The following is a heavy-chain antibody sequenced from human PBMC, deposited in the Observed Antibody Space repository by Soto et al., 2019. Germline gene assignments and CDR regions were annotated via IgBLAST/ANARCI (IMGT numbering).Heavy chain of an antibody. CDR3: AHTPRQQLDYDAFDI. CDR2: IYWDDDK. V-gene: IGHV2-5*02. CDR1: GFSLSTSGVG. J-gene: IGHJ3*02. Sequence: QITLKESGPTLVKPTQTLTLTCTFSGFSLSTSGVGVGWIRQPPGKALEWLALIYWDDDKRYSPSLKSRLTITKYTSKNQVVLTMTYMAPVDTATYYCAHTPRQQLDYDAFDIWGQGTMVTVSS. D-gene: IGHD6-13*01.